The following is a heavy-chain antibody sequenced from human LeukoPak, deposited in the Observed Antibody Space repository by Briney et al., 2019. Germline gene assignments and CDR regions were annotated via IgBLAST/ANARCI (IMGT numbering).Heavy chain of an antibody. V-gene: IGHV1-46*01. Sequence: ASVKVSCKASGYTFTSYYMHWVRQAPGQGLEWMGIINPSGGSTSYAQKFQGRVTMTRDMSTSTVYMELSSLRSEDTAVYYCARGGGGNLRGNHFDYWGQGTLVTVSS. D-gene: IGHD1-14*01. CDR2: INPSGGST. J-gene: IGHJ4*02. CDR1: GYTFTSYY. CDR3: ARGGGGNLRGNHFDY.